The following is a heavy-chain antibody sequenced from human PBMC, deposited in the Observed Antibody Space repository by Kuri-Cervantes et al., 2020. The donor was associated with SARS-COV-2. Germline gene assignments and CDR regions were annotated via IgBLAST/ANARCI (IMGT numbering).Heavy chain of an antibody. CDR2: ISGSGGST. J-gene: IGHJ4*02. CDR1: GFTFSNYA. V-gene: IGHV3-23*01. D-gene: IGHD3-10*01. CDR3: AKDQLLWFGYTKHY. Sequence: GESLKISCAASGFTFSNYAMTWVRQAPGKGLEWGSIISGSGGSTYYADSVSGRFSISSDNSKNTLYLQMNSLRAEDTAVYYCAKDQLLWFGYTKHYWGQGTLVPSPQ.